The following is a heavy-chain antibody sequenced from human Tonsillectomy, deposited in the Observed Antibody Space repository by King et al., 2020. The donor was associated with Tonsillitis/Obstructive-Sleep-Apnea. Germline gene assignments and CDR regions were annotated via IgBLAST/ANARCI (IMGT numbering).Heavy chain of an antibody. Sequence: VQLVESGGGLVKPGGSLRLSCAASGFTFSSYSMNWVRQAPGKGLEWVSSISTSGSYIYYADSVKGRFTISRDNAKNSLYLQMNSLRAEDTAVYYCARDSDDAFHLWGRGTMVTVSS. CDR3: ARDSDDAFHL. V-gene: IGHV3-21*01. J-gene: IGHJ3*01. CDR2: ISTSGSYI. CDR1: GFTFSSYS.